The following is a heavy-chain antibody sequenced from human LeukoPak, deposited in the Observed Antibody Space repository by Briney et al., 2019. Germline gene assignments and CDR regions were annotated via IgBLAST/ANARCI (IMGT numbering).Heavy chain of an antibody. J-gene: IGHJ4*02. CDR3: ARDGPQYSPDY. CDR1: GFTFSNYG. Sequence: PGGSLRLSCAASGFTFSNYGMRWVRQAPGKGLEWVAVIWYDGTNEYYADSVKGRFTISRDNSKNTLYLQMNSLRAEDTAVYYCARDGPQYSPDYWGQGTLVTVSS. V-gene: IGHV3-33*01. D-gene: IGHD5-18*01. CDR2: IWYDGTNE.